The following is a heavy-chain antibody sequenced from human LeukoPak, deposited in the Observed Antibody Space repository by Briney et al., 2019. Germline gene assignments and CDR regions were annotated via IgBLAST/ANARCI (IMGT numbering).Heavy chain of an antibody. V-gene: IGHV4-39*01. CDR2: IYYSGST. CDR3: ARHNPYSSSWPFFDY. Sequence: SETLSLTCTASGGSISSSSYYWGWNRQPPGKGLEWIGSIYYSGSTYYNPSLKSRVTISVDTSKNQFSLKLSSVTAADTAVYYCARHNPYSSSWPFFDYWGQGTLVTISS. CDR1: GGSISSSSYY. D-gene: IGHD6-13*01. J-gene: IGHJ4*02.